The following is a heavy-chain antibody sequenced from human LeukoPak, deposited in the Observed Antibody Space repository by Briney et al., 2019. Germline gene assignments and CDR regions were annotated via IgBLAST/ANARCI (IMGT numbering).Heavy chain of an antibody. V-gene: IGHV4-4*09. CDR2: IQTSGST. J-gene: IGHJ5*02. Sequence: SETLSLTCTVSGGSISSYYWSWIRQPPGKGLEWIGYIQTSGSTKYNPSLKSRVTISVDTSKHQFSLKLSSVTAAATAVYYCARILYDWKGYWFDPWGQGTLVTVSS. CDR1: GGSISSYY. D-gene: IGHD1-20*01. CDR3: ARILYDWKGYWFDP.